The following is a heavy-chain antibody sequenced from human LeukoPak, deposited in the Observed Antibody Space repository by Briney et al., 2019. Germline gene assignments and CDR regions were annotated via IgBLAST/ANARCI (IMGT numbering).Heavy chain of an antibody. J-gene: IGHJ3*02. CDR3: ARDDYGDHGPDAFDI. CDR1: GYTFTSYG. Sequence: ASVKVSCKASGYTFTSYGISWVRQAPGQGLEWMGWISAYNGNTNYAQKLQGRVTMTTDTSTSTAYMELRSLRSDDTAVYYWARDDYGDHGPDAFDIWGQGTMVTVSS. CDR2: ISAYNGNT. D-gene: IGHD4-17*01. V-gene: IGHV1-18*01.